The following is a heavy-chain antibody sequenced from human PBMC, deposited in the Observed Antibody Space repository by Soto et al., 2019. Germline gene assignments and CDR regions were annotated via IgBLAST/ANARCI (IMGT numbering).Heavy chain of an antibody. Sequence: QPGGSLRLSCAASGFTFDDYAMHWVRQAPGKGLEWVSGISWNSGSIGYADSVKGRFTISRDNAKNSLYLQMNSLRAEDTALYYCAKDPNPFTTGTTWGIDYWGQGTLVTVSS. J-gene: IGHJ4*02. CDR1: GFTFDDYA. CDR2: ISWNSGSI. V-gene: IGHV3-9*01. D-gene: IGHD1-1*01. CDR3: AKDPNPFTTGTTWGIDY.